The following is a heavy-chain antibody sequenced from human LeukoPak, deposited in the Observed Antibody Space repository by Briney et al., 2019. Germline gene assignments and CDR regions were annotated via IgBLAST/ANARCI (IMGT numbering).Heavy chain of an antibody. CDR3: ARGRVAYSAYYFDY. D-gene: IGHD2-15*01. J-gene: IGHJ4*02. V-gene: IGHV4-59*01. CDR2: IYYTGNT. Sequence: SETLSLTCTVSGDSITNYFWSWIRQPPGKGLEWIGYIYYTGNTSYKLSLKSRVTISVDTSTNQFSLRLRSVTAADTAVYYCARGRVAYSAYYFDYWGRGTLVTVSS. CDR1: GDSITNYF.